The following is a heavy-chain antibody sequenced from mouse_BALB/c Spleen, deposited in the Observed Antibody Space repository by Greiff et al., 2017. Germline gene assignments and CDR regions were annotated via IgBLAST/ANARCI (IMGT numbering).Heavy chain of an antibody. D-gene: IGHD2-3*01. Sequence: EVQRVESGGGLVQPGGSLKLSCAASGFTFSSYTMSWVRQTPEKRLEWVAYISNGGGSTYYPDTVKGRFTISRDNAKNTLYLQMSSLKSEDTAMYYCARHPADGYYDWFAYWGQGTLVTVSA. CDR1: GFTFSSYT. CDR3: ARHPADGYYDWFAY. V-gene: IGHV5-12-2*01. J-gene: IGHJ3*01. CDR2: ISNGGGST.